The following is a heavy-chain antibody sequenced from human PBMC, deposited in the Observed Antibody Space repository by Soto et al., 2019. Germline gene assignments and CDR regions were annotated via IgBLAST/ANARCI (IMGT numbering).Heavy chain of an antibody. V-gene: IGHV3-48*01. J-gene: IGHJ4*02. CDR3: ARDDRYDAFDY. CDR1: GFTFDDYA. CDR2: ISSSSSTI. Sequence: GGSLRLSCAASGFTFDDYAMHWVRPAPGKGLEWVSDISSSSSTIYYADSVKGRFTISRDNAKNSLYLQMNSLRAEDTTVYYCARDDRYDAFDYWGQGTLVTVS. D-gene: IGHD3-3*01.